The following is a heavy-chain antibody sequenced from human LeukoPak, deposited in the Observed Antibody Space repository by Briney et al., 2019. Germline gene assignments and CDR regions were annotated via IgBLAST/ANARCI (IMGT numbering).Heavy chain of an antibody. D-gene: IGHD3-22*01. CDR3: ARQVRLYYYYGMDV. Sequence: SETLSLTCAVSGGSISSGYWWSWIRQPPGKGLEWIGSIYYSGSTYYNPSLESRVTISVDTSKNQFSLKLSSVTAADTAVYYCARQVRLYYYYGMDVWGQGTTVTVSS. J-gene: IGHJ6*02. CDR2: IYYSGST. CDR1: GGSISSGYW. V-gene: IGHV4-39*01.